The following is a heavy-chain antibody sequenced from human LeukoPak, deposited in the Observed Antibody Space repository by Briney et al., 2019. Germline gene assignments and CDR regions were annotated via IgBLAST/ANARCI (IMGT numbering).Heavy chain of an antibody. Sequence: SETLSLTCTVSGASPSSFSWSWIRQPPGKGLEWIGYIHYSGSTNYNSSLKSRVTISVDTSKNQFSLKLSSVTAADTAVYYCARHGGETIVATILHAFDIWGQGTTVTVSS. CDR2: IHYSGST. J-gene: IGHJ3*02. V-gene: IGHV4-59*08. D-gene: IGHD5-12*01. CDR1: GASPSSFS. CDR3: ARHGGETIVATILHAFDI.